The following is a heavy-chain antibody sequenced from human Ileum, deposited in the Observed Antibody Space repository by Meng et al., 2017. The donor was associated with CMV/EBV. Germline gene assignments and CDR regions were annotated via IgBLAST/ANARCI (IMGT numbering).Heavy chain of an antibody. D-gene: IGHD4-17*01. J-gene: IGHJ4*02. CDR2: ISSSSSYI. Sequence: SGFTFRTYEMDWVRQAPGKGLEWVASISSSSSYICYADSLKGRFTISRDNAGNSLYLHMNGLRPEDTAVYYCARKSPGPIGARHFDSWGRGVLVTVSS. V-gene: IGHV3-21*01. CDR1: GFTFRTYE. CDR3: ARKSPGPIGARHFDS.